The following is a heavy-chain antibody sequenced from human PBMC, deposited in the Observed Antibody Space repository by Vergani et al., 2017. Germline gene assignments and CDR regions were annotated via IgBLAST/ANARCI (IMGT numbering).Heavy chain of an antibody. V-gene: IGHV1-8*01. CDR1: GYTFTSYD. CDR3: AIPYYYDSSGYYLVAGYFDL. CDR2: MNPNSGNT. D-gene: IGHD3-22*01. Sequence: QVQLVQSGAEVKKPGASVKVSCKASGYTFTSYDLNWVRQATGQGLEWMGWMNPNSGNTGYAQKFQGRVTMTRNTSISTAYMELCSLRSEDTAVYYCAIPYYYDSSGYYLVAGYFDLWGRGTLVTVSS. J-gene: IGHJ2*01.